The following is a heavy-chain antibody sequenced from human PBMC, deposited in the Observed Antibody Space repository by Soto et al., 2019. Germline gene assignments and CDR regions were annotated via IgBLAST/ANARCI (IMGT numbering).Heavy chain of an antibody. Sequence: GESLKISCKGSGYSFTSYWIGWVRQMPGKGLEWMGIIYPGDSDTRYSPSFQGQVTISADKSISTAYLQWSSLKASDTAMYYCASPYYYGSGSYYTPYAFDIWGQGTMVTVSS. V-gene: IGHV5-51*01. CDR3: ASPYYYGSGSYYTPYAFDI. CDR1: GYSFTSYW. CDR2: IYPGDSDT. D-gene: IGHD3-10*01. J-gene: IGHJ3*02.